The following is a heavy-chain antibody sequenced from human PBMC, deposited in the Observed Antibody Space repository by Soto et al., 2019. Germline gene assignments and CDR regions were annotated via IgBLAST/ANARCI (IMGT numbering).Heavy chain of an antibody. CDR2: IWYDGSNK. J-gene: IGHJ6*02. CDR1: GFTFSSYG. CDR3: ARTIYGSGRPLWYYYYYGMDV. Sequence: QVQLVESGGGVVQPGRSLRLSCAASGFTFSSYGMHWVRQAPGKGLEWVAVIWYDGSNKYYADSVKGRFTISRDNSKNTLYLQMNSLRAEDTAVYYCARTIYGSGRPLWYYYYYGMDVWGQGTTVTVSS. V-gene: IGHV3-33*01. D-gene: IGHD3-10*01.